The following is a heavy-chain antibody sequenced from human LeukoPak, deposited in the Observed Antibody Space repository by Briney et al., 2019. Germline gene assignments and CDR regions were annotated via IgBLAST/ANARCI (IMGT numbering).Heavy chain of an antibody. CDR2: IKSRTDGGTI. Sequence: GGSLRLSRAASGFTFRNAWMSWVRQAPGKGPEWVGRIKSRTDGGTIEYAAPVKGRFSISRDDSKNTLYLQINSLNIEDTAVYYCADLGGYGVGWGQGTLVTVSS. V-gene: IGHV3-15*01. J-gene: IGHJ4*02. CDR3: ADLGGYGVG. D-gene: IGHD5-12*01. CDR1: GFTFRNAW.